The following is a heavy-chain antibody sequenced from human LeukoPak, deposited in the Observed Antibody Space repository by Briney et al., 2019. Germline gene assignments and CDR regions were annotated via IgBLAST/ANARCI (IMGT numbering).Heavy chain of an antibody. CDR3: ARHSPEDSGRSWGD. CDR1: GASITTTY. CDR2: IYFSGST. Sequence: SATLSPIRPVSGASITTTYSGCPRQPRGKGRGWIGYIYFSGSTNYSPSLKSRVTISVDTSKNEFSLKRYSVTAADTAVYYCARHSPEDSGRSWGDWGQGTLVTVSS. V-gene: IGHV4-59*08. D-gene: IGHD1-26*01. J-gene: IGHJ4*02.